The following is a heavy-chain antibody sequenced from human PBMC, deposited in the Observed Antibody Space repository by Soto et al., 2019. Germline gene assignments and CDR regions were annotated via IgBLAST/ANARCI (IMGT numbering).Heavy chain of an antibody. CDR2: ISYDGKKQ. Sequence: QVQLVESGGGAVQPGRSLRLSCAASGFAFSLYDIHWVRQAPDKGLEWVSVISYDGKKQFYAESVRGRFSIARDNSKNTVFLQMNSLTTEDTAVYYCASDDLDVKGGSDTVCSGQVGDYWGQGTLVTVSS. J-gene: IGHJ4*01. CDR3: ASDDLDVKGGSDTVCSGQVGDY. D-gene: IGHD3-10*02. V-gene: IGHV3-30*03. CDR1: GFAFSLYD.